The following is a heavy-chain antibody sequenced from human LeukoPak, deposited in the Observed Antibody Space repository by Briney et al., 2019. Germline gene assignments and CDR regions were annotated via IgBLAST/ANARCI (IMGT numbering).Heavy chain of an antibody. J-gene: IGHJ4*02. CDR2: ISRSGSFI. CDR1: GFSIINFT. V-gene: IGHV3-21*01. D-gene: IGHD6-19*01. Sequence: GGSLRLSCAASGFSIINFTMNWVRQTPGKGLEWVSSISRSGSFIYYAESMEGRFTISRDNAKNSLYLQMNSLRAEDTAVYYCARQTLTGYSSGPLDYWGQGTVVTVSP. CDR3: ARQTLTGYSSGPLDY.